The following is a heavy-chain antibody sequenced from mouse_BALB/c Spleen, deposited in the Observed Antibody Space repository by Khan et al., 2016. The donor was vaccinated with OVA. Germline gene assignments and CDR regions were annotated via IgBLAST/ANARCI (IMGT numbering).Heavy chain of an antibody. CDR2: IFPGTGTT. CDR1: GYTFTSYW. J-gene: IGHJ3*01. Sequence: QVQLQQSGAELVKPGASVKLSCKTSGYTFTSYWIQWVKQRPGQGLGWIGEIFPGTGTTYYNENFKGTATLTVDTSSSTAFMQLSSLTSEDSAVYFCARAYFGNYEFAYWGQGTLVTVSA. CDR3: ARAYFGNYEFAY. D-gene: IGHD2-10*01. V-gene: IGHV1S132*01.